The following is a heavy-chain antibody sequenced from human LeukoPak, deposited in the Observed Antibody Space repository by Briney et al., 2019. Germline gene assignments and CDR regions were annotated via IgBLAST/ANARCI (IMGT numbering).Heavy chain of an antibody. Sequence: GGSLRLSCAASGFTFSSYDMNWVRQAPGKGLEWVSRISDSGGSTYYADSVKGRFTISRDNSKNTLYLQMNSLRAEDTALYYCAKKYCTSTSCYLRDAFDIWGQGTMVTVSS. CDR2: ISDSGGST. CDR1: GFTFSSYD. J-gene: IGHJ3*02. D-gene: IGHD2-2*01. V-gene: IGHV3-23*01. CDR3: AKKYCTSTSCYLRDAFDI.